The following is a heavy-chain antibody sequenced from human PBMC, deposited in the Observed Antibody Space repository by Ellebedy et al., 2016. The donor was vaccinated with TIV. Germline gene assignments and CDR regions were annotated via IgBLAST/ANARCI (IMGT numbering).Heavy chain of an antibody. J-gene: IGHJ4*02. CDR1: GGSISSINW. Sequence: SETLSLXXAVSGGSISSINWWSWVRQPPGKGLEWIGEIYHSGSTNYNPSLKSRITMSVDKSKNQFSLKVSSVTAADTAVYFYARGGHIAAATTSYFDSWGQGTLVTVSS. D-gene: IGHD6-13*01. CDR2: IYHSGST. V-gene: IGHV4-4*02. CDR3: ARGGHIAAATTSYFDS.